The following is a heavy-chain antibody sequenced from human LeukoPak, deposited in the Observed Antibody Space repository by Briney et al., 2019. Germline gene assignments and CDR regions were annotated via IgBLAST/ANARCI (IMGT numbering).Heavy chain of an antibody. D-gene: IGHD3-22*01. CDR3: VRARGYFVPDS. Sequence: PSETLSLTCTVSGDSFTKYYWNWIRQAPGKGLEWIGYVSGSGSTKYNPPLKSRVSMSADTSKNQLSLQLTSLSAADTAVYYCVRARGYFVPDSWGPGTLVTVSS. V-gene: IGHV4-59*01. CDR1: GDSFTKYY. J-gene: IGHJ4*02. CDR2: VSGSGST.